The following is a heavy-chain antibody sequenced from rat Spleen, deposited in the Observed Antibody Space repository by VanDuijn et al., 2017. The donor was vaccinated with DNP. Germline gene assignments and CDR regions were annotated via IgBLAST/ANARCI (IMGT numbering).Heavy chain of an antibody. CDR2: ISTGRGTT. D-gene: IGHD4-1*01. Sequence: EVQLVESGGGLVQPGRSIKLSCVASGFIFSNYYMAWVRQAPAKGLEWVASISTGRGTTYYPDSLKGRLTISRDNSKSTLYLQVDSLRSEDTATDYCARHMDTGPYYAMDVWGQGISVTVSS. V-gene: IGHV5-25*01. CDR1: GFIFSNYY. J-gene: IGHJ4*01. CDR3: ARHMDTGPYYAMDV.